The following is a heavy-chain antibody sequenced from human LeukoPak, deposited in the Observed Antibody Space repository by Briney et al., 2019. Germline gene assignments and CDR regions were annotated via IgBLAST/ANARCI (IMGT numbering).Heavy chain of an antibody. CDR2: INPSGGST. V-gene: IGHV1-46*01. Sequence: ASVRVSCKASGYTFTSYYMHWVRQAPGQGLEWMGIINPSGGSTSYAQKFQGRVTMTRDTSTSTVYMELSSLRSEDTAVYYCARGRVTMIVVVTRGAFDIWGQGTMVTVSS. CDR1: GYTFTSYY. D-gene: IGHD3-22*01. CDR3: ARGRVTMIVVVTRGAFDI. J-gene: IGHJ3*02.